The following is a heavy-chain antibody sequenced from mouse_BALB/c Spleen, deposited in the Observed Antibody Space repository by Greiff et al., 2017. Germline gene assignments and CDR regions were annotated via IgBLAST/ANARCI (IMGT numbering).Heavy chain of an antibody. CDR2: IYPGSGST. V-gene: IGHV1S22*01. Sequence: LPQPGSELVRPGASVKLSCKASGYTFTSYWMHWVKQRPGQGFEWIGNIYPGSGSTNYDEKFKSKATLTVDTSSSTAYMQLSSLTSEDSAVYYCTRVPYDGYLFAYWGQGTLVTVSA. D-gene: IGHD2-3*01. CDR3: TRVPYDGYLFAY. J-gene: IGHJ3*01. CDR1: GYTFTSYW.